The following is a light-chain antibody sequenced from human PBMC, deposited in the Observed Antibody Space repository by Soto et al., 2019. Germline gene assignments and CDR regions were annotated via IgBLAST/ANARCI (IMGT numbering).Light chain of an antibody. J-gene: IGKJ5*01. CDR2: ATS. V-gene: IGKV1-16*01. CDR1: QGINKL. Sequence: DIQMTQSPSSLSASVGDRVTITCRASQGINKLLAWYQQKPGKAPRSLIKATSTVQSGVPSRFSGSGSETAFTLTISSLQPEDFATYYCQQYNSYPRTFGQGTRLEN. CDR3: QQYNSYPRT.